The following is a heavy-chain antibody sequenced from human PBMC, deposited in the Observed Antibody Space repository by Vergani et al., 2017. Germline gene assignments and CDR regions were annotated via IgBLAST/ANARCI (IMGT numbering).Heavy chain of an antibody. J-gene: IGHJ4*02. V-gene: IGHV3-30*18. CDR2: ISYDGDTT. CDR3: AKFPLNITTPDRGDF. D-gene: IGHD1-1*01. CDR1: GFRFSDYV. Sequence: HVQMVESGGGVVQPGRSLIPSFAVSGFRFSDYVLHWVRQAPGRGLEWVALISYDGDTTYYEDSVKGRFTISRDNSKNTLFLQMHSLRVEDTALYYCAKFPLNITTPDRGDFWGQGSLVTVSS.